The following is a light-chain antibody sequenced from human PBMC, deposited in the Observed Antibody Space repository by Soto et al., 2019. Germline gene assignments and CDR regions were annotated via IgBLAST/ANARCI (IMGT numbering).Light chain of an antibody. CDR2: DAS. V-gene: IGKV1-5*01. Sequence: PSTLSGSVGDRVTITCRASQSISSWLAWFQQKPGKAPKLLMYDASSLESGVPSRFSGSGSGTEFTLTISSLQPDDFATYSCQQYGTYLWTFCQETKVDIK. J-gene: IGKJ1*01. CDR1: QSISSW. CDR3: QQYGTYLWT.